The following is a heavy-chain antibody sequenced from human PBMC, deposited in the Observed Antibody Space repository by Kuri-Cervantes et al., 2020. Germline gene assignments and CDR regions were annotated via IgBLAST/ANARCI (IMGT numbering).Heavy chain of an antibody. J-gene: IGHJ4*02. Sequence: SETLSLTCTVSGGSISSYYWSWIRQPAGKGLEWIGRIYTSGSTNYNPSLETRVTISVHTSKNQFSLQLTSVTAADTAVYFCARDGGNFVGNFDYWGQGILVTVSS. CDR1: GGSISSYY. CDR2: IYTSGST. D-gene: IGHD4-23*01. V-gene: IGHV4-4*07. CDR3: ARDGGNFVGNFDY.